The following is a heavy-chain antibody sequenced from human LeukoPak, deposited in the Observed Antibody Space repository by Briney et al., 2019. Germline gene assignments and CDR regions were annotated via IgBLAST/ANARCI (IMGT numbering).Heavy chain of an antibody. V-gene: IGHV3-23*01. CDR1: GFIFNNSG. CDR2: ISASGLTA. Sequence: GGSLTLSCAASGFIFNNSGMGWVRQAPGRGLEWVSAISASGLTAYYGDSVKGRFTISRDNAKNTLYLHMSSLRGEDTAIYYCTEDTWGRGTRVTVSS. J-gene: IGHJ4*02. CDR3: TEDT.